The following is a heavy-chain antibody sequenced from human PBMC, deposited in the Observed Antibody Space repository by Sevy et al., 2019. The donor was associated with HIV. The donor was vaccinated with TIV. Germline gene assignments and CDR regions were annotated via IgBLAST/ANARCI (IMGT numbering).Heavy chain of an antibody. CDR3: ARDSIVATIRDDAFDI. CDR1: GFTFSSYE. Sequence: GSLRLSCAASGFTFSSYEMNWVRQAPGKGLEWVSYISSSGSTIYYADSVKGRFTISRDNAKNSLYLQMNSLRAEDTAVYYCARDSIVATIRDDAFDIWGQGTMVTVSS. J-gene: IGHJ3*02. CDR2: ISSSGSTI. D-gene: IGHD5-12*01. V-gene: IGHV3-48*03.